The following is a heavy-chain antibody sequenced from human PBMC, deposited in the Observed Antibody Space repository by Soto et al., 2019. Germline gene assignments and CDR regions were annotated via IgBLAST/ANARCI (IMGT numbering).Heavy chain of an antibody. D-gene: IGHD2-21*02. V-gene: IGHV4-39*01. CDR1: GGSISSSSYY. CDR3: ATQCGGDCYWYWFDP. J-gene: IGHJ5*02. Sequence: SETLSLTCTVSGGSISSSSYYWGWIRQPPGKGLEWIGSIYYSGSTYYNPSLKSRVTISVDTSKNQFSLKLSSVTAADTAVYYCATQCGGDCYWYWFDPWGQGTLVTVS. CDR2: IYYSGST.